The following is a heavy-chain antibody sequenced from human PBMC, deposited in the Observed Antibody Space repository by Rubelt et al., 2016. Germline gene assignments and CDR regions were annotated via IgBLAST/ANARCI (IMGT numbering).Heavy chain of an antibody. CDR1: GYSFTSYW. D-gene: IGHD4-23*01. Sequence: EVQLVQSGAEVKKPGESLKISCKGSGYSFTSYWIGWVRQMPGKGLEWMGIIYPGDSDTRYSPSFQGQVPISADKTSSTTYWQWGSLKASVTDMYYCAGHAVDGGNSEDWFDPWGQGTLVTVSS. J-gene: IGHJ5*02. CDR2: IYPGDSDT. CDR3: AGHAVDGGNSEDWFDP. V-gene: IGHV5-51*01.